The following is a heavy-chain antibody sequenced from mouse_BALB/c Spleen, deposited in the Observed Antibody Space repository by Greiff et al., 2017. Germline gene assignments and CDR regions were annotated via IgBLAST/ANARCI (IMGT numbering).Heavy chain of an antibody. CDR3: ARDHGYYVLCAY. CDR1: GFNIKDTY. J-gene: IGHJ3*01. Sequence: VQLQQSGAELVKPWASVKLSCTASGFNIKDTYMHWVKQRPEQGLEWIGRIDPANGNTKYDPKFQGKATITADTSSNTAYLQLSSLTSEDTAVFYCARDHGYYVLCAYWGQGTLVTVSA. CDR2: IDPANGNT. V-gene: IGHV14-3*02. D-gene: IGHD2-3*01.